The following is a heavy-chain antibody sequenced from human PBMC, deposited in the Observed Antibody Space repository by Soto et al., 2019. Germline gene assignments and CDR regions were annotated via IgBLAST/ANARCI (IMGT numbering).Heavy chain of an antibody. D-gene: IGHD1-1*01. Sequence: PGESLKISCQGSGYSFPTSWIGWVRQMPGKGLEWMGVIYPQDSDTRYSPSFEGQVTFSADTSLSTAYLQWNSLKASDTATYYCARQRAWNDVLDFSAQGTLVIVSS. V-gene: IGHV5-51*01. CDR1: GYSFPTSW. CDR2: IYPQDSDT. J-gene: IGHJ4*02. CDR3: ARQRAWNDVLDF.